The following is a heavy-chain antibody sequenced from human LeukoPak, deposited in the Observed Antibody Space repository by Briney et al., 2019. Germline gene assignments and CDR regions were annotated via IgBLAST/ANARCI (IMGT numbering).Heavy chain of an antibody. V-gene: IGHV4-38-2*02. CDR2: VNHSGNT. CDR3: ARHGILGKKTIDN. Sequence: SETLSLTCTVSGYSISSGYYWGWIRQPPGKGLEWIGSVNHSGNTYYNPSLKSRVTISVDTSKNQFSLRLSSVTAADTAVYYCARHGILGKKTIDNWGQGTLVTVSS. D-gene: IGHD4-23*01. CDR1: GYSISSGYY. J-gene: IGHJ4*02.